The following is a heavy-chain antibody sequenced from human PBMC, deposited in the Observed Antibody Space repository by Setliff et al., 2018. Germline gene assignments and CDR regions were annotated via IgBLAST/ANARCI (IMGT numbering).Heavy chain of an antibody. D-gene: IGHD5-12*01. CDR1: GYTFTTYG. V-gene: IGHV1-18*01. CDR3: VRGPGPSVVVAMPFDR. CDR2: ISAHSGYT. J-gene: IGHJ4*02. Sequence: GASVKVSCKASGYTFTTYGISWVRQAPGQGLEWMGWISAHSGYTHSAQKFQGRVTMTTDTSTGTAYMEVASLRSDDTAVYYCVRGPGPSVVVAMPFDRWGQGTLVTVSS.